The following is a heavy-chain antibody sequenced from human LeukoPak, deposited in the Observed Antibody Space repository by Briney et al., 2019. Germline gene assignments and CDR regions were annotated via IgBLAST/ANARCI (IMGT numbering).Heavy chain of an antibody. J-gene: IGHJ5*02. Sequence: ASVKVSCKASGYTFTSYDINWVRQATGQGLGWMGWMNPNSGNTGYAQKFQGRVTMTRNTSISTAYMELSSLRSADTAVYYCARVVDYYYDSSGYSWLDPWGQGTLVPVSS. D-gene: IGHD3-22*01. V-gene: IGHV1-8*01. CDR1: GYTFTSYD. CDR3: ARVVDYYYDSSGYSWLDP. CDR2: MNPNSGNT.